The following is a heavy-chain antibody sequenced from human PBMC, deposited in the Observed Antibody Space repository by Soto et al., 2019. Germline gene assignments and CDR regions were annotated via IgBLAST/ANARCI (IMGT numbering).Heavy chain of an antibody. CDR2: VNLSGGST. CDR3: AGSGIVVPAAPGAFDI. D-gene: IGHD2-2*01. V-gene: IGHV1-46*01. Sequence: ASVKVSCKASGSTSSFSYIHWVRRAPGVGLEWMGVVNLSGGSTTYAQKFQDRVTMTRDTSTTTAYMKLSSLRSDDAAMYYCAGSGIVVPAAPGAFDIWGQGKMVTVSS. CDR1: GSTSSFSY. J-gene: IGHJ3*02.